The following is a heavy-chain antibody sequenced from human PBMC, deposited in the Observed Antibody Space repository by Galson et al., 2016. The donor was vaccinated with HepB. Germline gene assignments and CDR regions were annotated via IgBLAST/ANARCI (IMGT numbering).Heavy chain of an antibody. CDR2: IWYDESDK. D-gene: IGHD7-27*01. Sequence: SLRLSCAASGFTFSNYAMHWVRQAPGKGLEWVARIWYDESDKLYVDSVKDRFTISRDDSKNTLYLQMNSLRAEDTAVYHCAREEAGDYHFDYWGQGTLVTVSS. J-gene: IGHJ4*02. V-gene: IGHV3-33*08. CDR3: AREEAGDYHFDY. CDR1: GFTFSNYA.